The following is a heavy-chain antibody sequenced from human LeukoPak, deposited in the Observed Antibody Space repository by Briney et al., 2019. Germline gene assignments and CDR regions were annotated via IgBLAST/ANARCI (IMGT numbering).Heavy chain of an antibody. Sequence: GRSLRLSCAASGFTFSSYGMHRVRQAPGKGLEWVAVISYDGSNKYYADSVKGRFTISRDNSKNTLYLQMNSLRAEDTAVYYCAKESPDYYDSSGYYYDFDYWGQGTLVTVSS. CDR2: ISYDGSNK. V-gene: IGHV3-30*18. CDR3: AKESPDYYDSSGYYYDFDY. J-gene: IGHJ4*02. D-gene: IGHD3-22*01. CDR1: GFTFSSYG.